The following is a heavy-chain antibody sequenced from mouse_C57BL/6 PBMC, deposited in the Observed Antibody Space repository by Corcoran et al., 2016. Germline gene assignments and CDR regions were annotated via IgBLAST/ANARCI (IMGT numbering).Heavy chain of an antibody. V-gene: IGHV1-66*01. D-gene: IGHD1-1*01. CDR2: MYPGSGNT. CDR1: GYSLTSYY. CDR3: ARGDYGSSYWYFDV. Sequence: QVQLQQSGPELVQPWGSVKISCKVSGYSLTSYYVQGVMQWPGQGLEWSGWMYPGSGNTKYNEKFKGKATLTADTPCITPYMQLSSLTSEDSAVYYCARGDYGSSYWYFDVWGTGTTVTVSS. J-gene: IGHJ1*03.